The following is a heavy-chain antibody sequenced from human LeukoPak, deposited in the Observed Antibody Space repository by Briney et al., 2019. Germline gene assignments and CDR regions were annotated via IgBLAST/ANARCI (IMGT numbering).Heavy chain of an antibody. Sequence: GRSLRLSCAGSGFTLKNYALRWVRQAPGKGLEWVAVLSPDVSITYSADSVKGRVTLSRDNSKTMLYLQMNRLRPEAKALYYCARVSKSSESSPFDSWGQGTLVTVSS. CDR3: ARVSKSSESSPFDS. V-gene: IGHV3-30*04. CDR1: GFTLKNYA. CDR2: LSPDVSIT. D-gene: IGHD4-11*01. J-gene: IGHJ5*01.